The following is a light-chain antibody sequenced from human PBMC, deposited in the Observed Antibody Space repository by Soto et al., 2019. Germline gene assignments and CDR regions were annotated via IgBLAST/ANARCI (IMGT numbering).Light chain of an antibody. Sequence: QSVLTQPASVSGSPGQSITISCTGTSSDVGRYNYVSWFQQHPGKAPKLMIFEVSTRPSGVSNRFSGSKSGNTASLTISGLQIGDEADYYCCSYTSSTSAVFGGGTKLTVL. CDR1: SSDVGRYNY. CDR3: CSYTSSTSAV. V-gene: IGLV2-14*01. CDR2: EVS. J-gene: IGLJ2*01.